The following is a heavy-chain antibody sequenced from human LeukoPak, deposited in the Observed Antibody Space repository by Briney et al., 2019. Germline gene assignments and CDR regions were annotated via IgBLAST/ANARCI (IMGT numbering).Heavy chain of an antibody. D-gene: IGHD5-24*01. Sequence: ASVTVSCTASGYTFTSCGISWGRRAPGQGLEGMGGIIPIFGTANYAQTFQGRVTITADKSTSTAYMELSSLSSEDTAVYYCARSLPRDTISSWYFDLWGRGTLVTVSS. CDR3: ARSLPRDTISSWYFDL. CDR1: GYTFTSCG. V-gene: IGHV1-69*06. J-gene: IGHJ2*01. CDR2: IIPIFGTA.